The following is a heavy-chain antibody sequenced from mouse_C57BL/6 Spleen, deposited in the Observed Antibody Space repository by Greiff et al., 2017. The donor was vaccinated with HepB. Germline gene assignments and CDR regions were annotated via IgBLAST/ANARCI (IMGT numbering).Heavy chain of an antibody. V-gene: IGHV5-6*01. Sequence: EVKVVESGGDLVKPGGSLKLSCAASGFTFSSYGMSWVRQTPDKRLEWVATISSGGSYTYYPDSVKGRFTISRDNAKNTLYLQMSSLKSEDTAMYYCARQPASYDYVDAMDYWGQGTSVTVSS. CDR1: GFTFSSYG. CDR3: ARQPASYDYVDAMDY. CDR2: ISSGGSYT. D-gene: IGHD2-4*01. J-gene: IGHJ4*01.